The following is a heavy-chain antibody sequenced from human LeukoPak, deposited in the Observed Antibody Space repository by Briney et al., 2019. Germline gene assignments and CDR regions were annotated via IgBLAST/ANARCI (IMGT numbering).Heavy chain of an antibody. J-gene: IGHJ4*02. Sequence: AASVNVSCQASRGTFSSYAIRWVRQAPAQGLAGMGRIIAILGIANYAQKFQGRVTITADKSTSTAYMELSRLRSEDTAVYYCARDPADYYDSSGYFFDYWGQGTLVTVSS. V-gene: IGHV1-69*04. CDR1: RGTFSSYA. CDR3: ARDPADYYDSSGYFFDY. CDR2: IIAILGIA. D-gene: IGHD3-22*01.